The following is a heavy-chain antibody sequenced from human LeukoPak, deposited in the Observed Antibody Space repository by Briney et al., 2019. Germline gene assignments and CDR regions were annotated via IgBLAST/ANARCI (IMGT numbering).Heavy chain of an antibody. J-gene: IGHJ4*02. Sequence: GGSLRLSCAASGFTVSSNYMTWVRQAPGKGLEWVSVIYSGGSTYYADSVKGRFTISRDNSKNTVYLQLNNLRVEDTAVYYCARYHTALNYWGQGTLVTASS. CDR1: GFTVSSNY. V-gene: IGHV3-53*01. CDR3: ARYHTALNY. D-gene: IGHD5-18*01. CDR2: IYSGGST.